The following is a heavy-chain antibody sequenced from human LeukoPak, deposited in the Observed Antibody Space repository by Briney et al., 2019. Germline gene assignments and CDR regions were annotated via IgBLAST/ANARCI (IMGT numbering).Heavy chain of an antibody. V-gene: IGHV4-39*01. CDR2: IYYSGST. D-gene: IGHD5-18*01. J-gene: IGHJ5*02. Sequence: SETLSLTCTVSGGSISSSSYYWGWIRQPPGKGLEWIGSIYYSGSTYYNPSLKSRVTISVDTSKNQFSLKLSSVTAADTAVYYCARRGIQLWLGWFDPWGQGTQVTVSS. CDR3: ARRGIQLWLGWFDP. CDR1: GGSISSSSYY.